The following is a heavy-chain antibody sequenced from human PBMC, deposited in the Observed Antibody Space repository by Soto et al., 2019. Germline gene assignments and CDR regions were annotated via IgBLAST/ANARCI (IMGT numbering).Heavy chain of an antibody. CDR3: ARALGYYDSSGYYSRGMDYYYGMDV. CDR1: GFTFSSYA. CDR2: ISYDGSNK. Sequence: QVQLVESGGGVVQPGRSLRLSCAASGFTFSSYAMHWVRQAPGKGLEWVAVISYDGSNKYYADSVKGRFTISRDNSKNTLYLQMNSLRAEDTAVYYCARALGYYDSSGYYSRGMDYYYGMDVWGQGTTVTVSS. V-gene: IGHV3-30-3*01. D-gene: IGHD3-22*01. J-gene: IGHJ6*02.